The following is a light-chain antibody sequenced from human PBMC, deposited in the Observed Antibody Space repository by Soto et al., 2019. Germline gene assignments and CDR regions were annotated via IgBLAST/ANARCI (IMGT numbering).Light chain of an antibody. CDR3: LQYNTYPWT. CDR1: QGIGND. Sequence: IQMTQSPSSLSASVGDRVTITCRASQGIGNDLGWYQQKPGKAPKRLIYAASSLQSGVPSRFSGSGSGTEFTLTFSSLQPDDFATYYCLQYNTYPWTFGQGTKVEIK. CDR2: AAS. V-gene: IGKV1-17*01. J-gene: IGKJ1*01.